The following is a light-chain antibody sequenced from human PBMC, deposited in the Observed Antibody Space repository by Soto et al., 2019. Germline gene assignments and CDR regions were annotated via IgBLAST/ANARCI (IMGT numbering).Light chain of an antibody. CDR3: SSYSATNTLV. Sequence: QSVLTQPPSASGSRGQSVTISCTGTSSDLGAYNYVSWYQQHPGKAPKLIIYDVNKWPSGVPDRFSGSKTGNTVYLTVSGLQAEDEADYYCSSYSATNTLVFGTGTKLTVL. CDR1: SSDLGAYNY. V-gene: IGLV2-8*01. J-gene: IGLJ1*01. CDR2: DVN.